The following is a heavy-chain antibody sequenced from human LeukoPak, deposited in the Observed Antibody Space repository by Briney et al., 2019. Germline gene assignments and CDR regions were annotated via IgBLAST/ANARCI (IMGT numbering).Heavy chain of an antibody. CDR1: GGTFSSYA. D-gene: IGHD2-2*03. CDR3: AMVGYCSSTSCLGREDYYYYGMDV. CDR2: IIPIFGTA. J-gene: IGHJ6*02. V-gene: IGHV1-69*13. Sequence: GASVKVSCKASGGTFSSYAISWVRQAPGQGLEWMGGIIPIFGTANYAQKFQGRVTITADESTSTAYMELSSLRSEDTAVYYCAMVGYCSSTSCLGREDYYYYGMDVWGQGTTVIVSS.